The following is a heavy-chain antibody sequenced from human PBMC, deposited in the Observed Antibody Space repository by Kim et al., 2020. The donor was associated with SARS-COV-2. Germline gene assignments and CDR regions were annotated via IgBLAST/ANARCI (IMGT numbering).Heavy chain of an antibody. CDR1: GFTFSSYA. Sequence: GGSLRLSCAASGFTFSSYAMHWVRQAPGKGLEWVAVISYDGSNKYYADSVKGRFTISRDNSKNTLYLQMNSLRAEDTAVYYCARDPYYDILTGYRPPDY. V-gene: IGHV3-30*04. D-gene: IGHD3-9*01. CDR3: ARDPYYDILTGYRPPDY. J-gene: IGHJ4*01. CDR2: ISYDGSNK.